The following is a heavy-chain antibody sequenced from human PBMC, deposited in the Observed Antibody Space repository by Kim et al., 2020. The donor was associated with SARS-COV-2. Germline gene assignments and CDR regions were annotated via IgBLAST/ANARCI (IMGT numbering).Heavy chain of an antibody. Sequence: GGSLRLSCTTSGFTFTGYAMSWVRQAPGKGLEWVSSIDGSDGNTYYVDSVKGRFSISRDNSKNTLYLQMNSLRADDTAVYYCMKGGWGGICGHWGQGT. CDR3: MKGGWGGICGH. CDR1: GFTFTGYA. V-gene: IGHV3-23*01. D-gene: IGHD3-16*01. CDR2: IDGSDGNT. J-gene: IGHJ4*02.